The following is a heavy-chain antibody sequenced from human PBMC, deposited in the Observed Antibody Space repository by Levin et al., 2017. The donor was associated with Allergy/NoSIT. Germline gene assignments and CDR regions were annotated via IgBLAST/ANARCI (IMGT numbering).Heavy chain of an antibody. CDR1: GGSISSYY. CDR3: ARDRVIVGTTNYYDGMDG. J-gene: IGHJ6*02. Sequence: PSETLSLTCTVSGGSISSYYWSWIRQPPGKGLEWIGYIYYIGSTNYNPSLKSRVTMSLDTSKNQFSLKLTSVTAADTAVYYCARDRVIVGTTNYYDGMDGWGQGTTVTVSS. CDR2: IYYIGST. D-gene: IGHD1-26*01. V-gene: IGHV4-59*01.